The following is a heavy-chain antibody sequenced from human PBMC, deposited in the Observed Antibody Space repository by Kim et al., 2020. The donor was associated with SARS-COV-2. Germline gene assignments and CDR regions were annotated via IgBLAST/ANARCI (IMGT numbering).Heavy chain of an antibody. Sequence: SQTLSLTCAISGDSVSSNSAAWSWFRQPPSSGLEWLGRTYYRSKWYNDYAAFLRSRITINSDTSKNQFSLQLSSVTPEDTAVYYCAREATGGLDYFDYWGQGTLVTVSS. J-gene: IGHJ4*02. CDR2: TYYRSKWYN. D-gene: IGHD1-26*01. V-gene: IGHV6-1*01. CDR3: AREATGGLDYFDY. CDR1: GDSVSSNSAA.